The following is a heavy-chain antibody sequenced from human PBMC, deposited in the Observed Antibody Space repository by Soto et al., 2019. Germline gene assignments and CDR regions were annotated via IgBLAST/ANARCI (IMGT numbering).Heavy chain of an antibody. V-gene: IGHV1-18*01. Sequence: ASVKVSCKASGYTFTSYGISWVRQAPGQGLEWMGWISAYNGNTNYAQKFQGRVTMTTDTSTSTAYMELSSLRSEDTAVYYCARHPGGRGYYYGMDVWGQGTTVTVS. J-gene: IGHJ6*02. CDR2: ISAYNGNT. CDR1: GYTFTSYG. CDR3: ARHPGGRGYYYGMDV. D-gene: IGHD2-15*01.